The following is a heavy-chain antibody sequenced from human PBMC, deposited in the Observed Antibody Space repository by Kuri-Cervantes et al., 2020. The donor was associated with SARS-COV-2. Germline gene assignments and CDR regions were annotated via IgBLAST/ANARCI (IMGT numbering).Heavy chain of an antibody. J-gene: IGHJ4*02. V-gene: IGHV1-3*01. CDR1: GYTFTSYA. Sequence: ASVKVSCKASGYTFTSYAMHWVRQAPGQRLEWMGWISAGNGNTKYSQKFQGRVTITRDTSASTAYMELSSLRSEDTAVYYCARAPSIAAAGTYGYWGQGALVTVSS. CDR3: ARAPSIAAAGTYGY. D-gene: IGHD6-13*01. CDR2: ISAGNGNT.